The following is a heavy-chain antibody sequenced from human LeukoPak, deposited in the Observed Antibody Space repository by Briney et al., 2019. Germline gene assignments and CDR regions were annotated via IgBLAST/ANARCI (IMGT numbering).Heavy chain of an antibody. Sequence: ASVKVSCKASGYTFTSYDINWVRQATGQGLEWMGWMNPNSGNTGYAQKFQGRVTMTRNTSISTACMELSSLRSEDTAVYYCARGGNSDYYYYYGMDVWGQGTTVTVSS. D-gene: IGHD4-23*01. CDR1: GYTFTSYD. V-gene: IGHV1-8*01. CDR2: MNPNSGNT. J-gene: IGHJ6*02. CDR3: ARGGNSDYYYYYGMDV.